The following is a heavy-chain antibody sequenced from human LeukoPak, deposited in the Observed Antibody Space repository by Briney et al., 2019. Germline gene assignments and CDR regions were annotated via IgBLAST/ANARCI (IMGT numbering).Heavy chain of an antibody. CDR3: ASVQNCSSTSCHYYYGMDV. Sequence: PSETLSLTCTVSGGSISSSSYYWGWIRQPPGQGLEWIGSIYYSGSTYYNPSLKSRVTISVDTSKNQFSLKLSSVTAADTAVYYCASVQNCSSTSCHYYYGMDVWGQGTTVTVSS. V-gene: IGHV4-39*01. CDR2: IYYSGST. J-gene: IGHJ6*02. D-gene: IGHD2-2*01. CDR1: GGSISSSSYY.